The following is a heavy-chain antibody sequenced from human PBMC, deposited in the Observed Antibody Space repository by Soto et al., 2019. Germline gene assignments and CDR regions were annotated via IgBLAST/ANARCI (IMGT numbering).Heavy chain of an antibody. CDR2: FIPIFGTA. Sequence: QVQLGQSGAEVKKPGSSVKVSCKASGGTFSSYAISWVRQAPGQGLEWLGGFIPIFGTANYAQKLQGRVTITADESTRTAYMELSSLRSEDTAVYYCARAAPGIAVSGYTDYWGQGTLVTVSS. V-gene: IGHV1-69*01. J-gene: IGHJ4*02. D-gene: IGHD6-19*01. CDR1: GGTFSSYA. CDR3: ARAAPGIAVSGYTDY.